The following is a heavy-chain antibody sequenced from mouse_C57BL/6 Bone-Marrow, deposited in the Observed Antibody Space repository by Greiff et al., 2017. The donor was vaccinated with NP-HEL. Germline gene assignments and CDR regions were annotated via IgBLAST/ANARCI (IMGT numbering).Heavy chain of an antibody. Sequence: VQLQQPGAELVKPGASVKLSCKASGYTFTSYWMQWVKQRPGQGLEWIGEIDPSDSYTNYNQKFKGKATLTVDTSSSTAYMQLSSLTSEDSAVYYCARDWHYYGSSGPYWGQGLWSLSLQ. CDR1: GYTFTSYW. J-gene: IGHJ3*01. CDR3: ARDWHYYGSSGPY. CDR2: IDPSDSYT. D-gene: IGHD1-1*01. V-gene: IGHV1-50*01.